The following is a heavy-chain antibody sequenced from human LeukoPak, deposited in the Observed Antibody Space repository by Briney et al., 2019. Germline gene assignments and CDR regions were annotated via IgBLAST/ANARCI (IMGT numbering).Heavy chain of an antibody. J-gene: IGHJ4*02. Sequence: PSESLSLTCTVSGGSISSSSYYWGWIRQPPGKGLEWIGSIYYSGSTYYNPSLKSRVTISVDTSKNQFSLKLSSVTAADTAVYYCARQDSSGYYYYFDYWGQGTLVTVSS. CDR3: ARQDSSGYYYYFDY. CDR1: GGSISSSSYY. D-gene: IGHD3-22*01. CDR2: IYYSGST. V-gene: IGHV4-39*01.